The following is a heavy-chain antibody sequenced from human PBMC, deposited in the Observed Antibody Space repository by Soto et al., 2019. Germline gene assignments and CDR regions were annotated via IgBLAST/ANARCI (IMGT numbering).Heavy chain of an antibody. CDR1: GFTFSSYG. D-gene: IGHD6-6*01. CDR2: ISYDGSNK. CDR3: AKDRIAARVEGGFDP. Sequence: QVQLVESGGGVVQPGRSLRLSCAASGFTFSSYGMHWVRQAPGKGLEWVAVISYDGSNKYYADSVKGRFTISRDNSKNTLYLQMNSLRAEDTAVYYCAKDRIAARVEGGFDPWGQGTLVTVSS. V-gene: IGHV3-30*18. J-gene: IGHJ5*02.